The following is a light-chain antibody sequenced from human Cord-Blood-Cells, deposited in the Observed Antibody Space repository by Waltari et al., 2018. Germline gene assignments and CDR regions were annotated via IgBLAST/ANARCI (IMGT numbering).Light chain of an antibody. V-gene: IGKV4-1*01. CDR3: QQYYSTPT. Sequence: DIVMTQSPDSVAVSLGERATINCKSSQRVLYSANNKNYLACDQQKPGQPPKLLIYWASTRESGVPDRFSGSGSGTDFTLTISSLQAEDVAVYYCQQYYSTPTCGQGTKVEI. CDR2: WAS. J-gene: IGKJ1*01. CDR1: QRVLYSANNKNY.